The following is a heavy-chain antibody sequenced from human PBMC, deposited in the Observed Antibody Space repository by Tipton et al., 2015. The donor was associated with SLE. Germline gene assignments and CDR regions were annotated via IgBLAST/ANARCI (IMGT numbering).Heavy chain of an antibody. V-gene: IGHV4-4*07. CDR3: ARGSPVWFRELYYFDY. D-gene: IGHD3-10*01. Sequence: TLSLTCAVSGYSISSSHYWSWIRQPPGKGLEWIGRIYTSGSTNYNPSLKSRVTMSVDTSKNQFSLKLSSVTAADTAVYYCARGSPVWFRELYYFDYWGQGTLVTVSS. CDR1: GYSISSSHY. J-gene: IGHJ4*02. CDR2: IYTSGST.